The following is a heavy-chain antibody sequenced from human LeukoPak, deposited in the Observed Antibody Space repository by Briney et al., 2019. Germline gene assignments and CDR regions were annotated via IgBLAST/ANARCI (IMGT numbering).Heavy chain of an antibody. J-gene: IGHJ4*02. V-gene: IGHV1-69*04. CDR3: ASGPQHSCGEGCYSDYFDY. D-gene: IGHD2-21*02. CDR1: GGTFSSYA. CDR2: IIPISGIA. Sequence: ASVKVSCKASGGTFSSYAISWVRQAPGQGLEWMGRIIPISGIANYAQKFQGRVTITADKSTSTVYMELSSLRSEDTAVYHCASGPQHSCGEGCYSDYFDYWGQGTLVTVSS.